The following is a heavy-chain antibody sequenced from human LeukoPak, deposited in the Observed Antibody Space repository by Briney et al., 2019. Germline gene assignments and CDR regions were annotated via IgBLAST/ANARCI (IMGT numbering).Heavy chain of an antibody. CDR1: GFTFSSYS. D-gene: IGHD3-9*01. J-gene: IGHJ4*02. Sequence: GGSLRLSCAASGFTFSSYSMNWVRQAPGKGLEWVSSISSSNSYIYYADSVKGRFTISRDNAKNSLYLQMNSLRAEDTAVYYCARAGLRYFHYWGQGTLVTVSS. CDR2: ISSSNSYI. V-gene: IGHV3-21*01. CDR3: ARAGLRYFHY.